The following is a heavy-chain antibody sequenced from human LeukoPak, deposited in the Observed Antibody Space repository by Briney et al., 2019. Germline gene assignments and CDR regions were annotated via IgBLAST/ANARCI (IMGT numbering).Heavy chain of an antibody. CDR1: GFTFSSYG. D-gene: IGHD4-17*01. Sequence: PGGSLRLSCAASGFTFSSYGMHWVRQAPGKGLEWVAVISYDGSNKYYAGSVKGRFTISRDNSKNTLYLQMNSLRAEDTAVYYCAKSQATVTDDAFDIWGQGTMVTVSS. CDR2: ISYDGSNK. CDR3: AKSQATVTDDAFDI. V-gene: IGHV3-30*18. J-gene: IGHJ3*02.